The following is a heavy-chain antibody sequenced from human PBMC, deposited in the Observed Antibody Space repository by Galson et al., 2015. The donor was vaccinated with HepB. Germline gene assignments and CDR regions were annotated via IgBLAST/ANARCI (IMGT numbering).Heavy chain of an antibody. CDR1: GFTFSSYA. J-gene: IGHJ6*02. CDR2: ISYDGSNK. D-gene: IGHD6-13*01. V-gene: IGHV3-30-3*01. Sequence: SLRLSCAASGFTFSSYAMHWVRQAPGKGLEWVAVISYDGSNKYYADSVKGRFTISRDNSKNTLYLQMNSLGAEDTAVYYCARVTDSSSWPYYYYYYGMDVWGQGTTVTVSS. CDR3: ARVTDSSSWPYYYYYYGMDV.